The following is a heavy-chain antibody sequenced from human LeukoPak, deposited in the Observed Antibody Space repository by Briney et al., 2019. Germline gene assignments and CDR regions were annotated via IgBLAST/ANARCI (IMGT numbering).Heavy chain of an antibody. D-gene: IGHD1-26*01. CDR1: GFTFSSYA. CDR3: AKGKKWELPEGGAFDI. CDR2: ISWDGGST. Sequence: HPGGSLRLSCAASGFTFSSYAMSWVRQAPGKGLEWVSLISWDGGSTYYADSVKGRFTISRDNSKNSLYLQMNSLRTEDTALYYCAKGKKWELPEGGAFDIWGQGTMVTVSS. J-gene: IGHJ3*02. V-gene: IGHV3-43*01.